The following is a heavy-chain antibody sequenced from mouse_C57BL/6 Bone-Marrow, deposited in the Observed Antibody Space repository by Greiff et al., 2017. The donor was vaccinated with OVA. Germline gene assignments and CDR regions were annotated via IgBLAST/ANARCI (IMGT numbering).Heavy chain of an antibody. Sequence: LQESGAELVKPGASVKLSCKASGYTFTEYTIHWVKQRSGQGLEWIGWFYPGSGSIKYNEKFKDKATLTADKSSSTVYMELSRLTSEDSAVYFCARHEDNYYGSSYRDAMDYWGQGTSVTVSS. CDR3: ARHEDNYYGSSYRDAMDY. D-gene: IGHD1-1*01. V-gene: IGHV1-62-2*01. J-gene: IGHJ4*01. CDR1: GYTFTEYT. CDR2: FYPGSGSI.